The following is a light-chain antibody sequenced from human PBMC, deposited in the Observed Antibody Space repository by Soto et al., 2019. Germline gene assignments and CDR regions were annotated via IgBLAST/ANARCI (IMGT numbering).Light chain of an antibody. CDR3: SSYTSSSTVV. CDR1: SSDVGGYNY. Sequence: QSVLSQPPSASGSPGQSVTISCTGTSSDVGGYNYVSWYQQHPGKAPKLMIYEVSKRPSGVPDRFSGSKSGNTASLTVSGLQAEDDSDYYCSSYTSSSTVVFGGGTKLTVL. CDR2: EVS. V-gene: IGLV2-8*01. J-gene: IGLJ2*01.